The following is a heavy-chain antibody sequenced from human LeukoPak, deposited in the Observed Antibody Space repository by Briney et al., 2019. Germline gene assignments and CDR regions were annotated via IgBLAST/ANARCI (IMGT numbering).Heavy chain of an antibody. CDR1: GYSITNVFY. Sequence: SGTLSLTCTVSGYSITNVFYWGWIRQPPGKGLEWIGSFYHTGSTYSNPSLKSRVSLSVDTSKSQFSLNLNSVTAAYTAVYYCASSHDYGVTYHHWGQGTLVTVSS. D-gene: IGHD4-17*01. V-gene: IGHV4-38-2*02. CDR2: FYHTGST. J-gene: IGHJ5*02. CDR3: ASSHDYGVTYHH.